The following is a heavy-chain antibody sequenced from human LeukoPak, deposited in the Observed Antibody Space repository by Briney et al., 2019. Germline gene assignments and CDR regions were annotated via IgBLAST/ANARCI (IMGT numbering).Heavy chain of an antibody. V-gene: IGHV1-8*01. CDR2: MNPNSGNT. Sequence: GASVKVSCKASGYTFTSYDINWVRQATGQGLEWMGWMNPNSGNTGYAQKFQGRVTMTRNTSISTAYMELSSLRSEDTAVYYCARQAPDYSSSSGRFDYWGQGTLVTVSS. CDR3: ARQAPDYSSSSGRFDY. D-gene: IGHD6-6*01. CDR1: GYTFTSYD. J-gene: IGHJ4*02.